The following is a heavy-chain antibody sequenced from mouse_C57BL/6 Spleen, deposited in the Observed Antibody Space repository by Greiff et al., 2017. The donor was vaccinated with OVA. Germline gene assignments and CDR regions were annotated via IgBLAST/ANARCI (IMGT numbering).Heavy chain of an antibody. Sequence: QLQQPGAELVKPGASVKLSCKASGYTFTSYWMHWVKQRPGQGLEWIGMIHPNSGSTNYNEKFKSKATLTVDKSSSTAYMQLSSLTSEDSAVYYCARTTTVVAEGDYWGQGTTLTVSS. CDR2: IHPNSGST. D-gene: IGHD1-1*01. V-gene: IGHV1-64*01. J-gene: IGHJ2*01. CDR1: GYTFTSYW. CDR3: ARTTTVVAEGDY.